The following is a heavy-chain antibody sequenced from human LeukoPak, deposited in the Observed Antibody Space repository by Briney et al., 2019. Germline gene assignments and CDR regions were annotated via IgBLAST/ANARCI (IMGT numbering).Heavy chain of an antibody. V-gene: IGHV3-23*01. J-gene: IGHJ4*02. CDR3: AKDLSSFRIPYYYDSSDY. CDR1: GFTFSSYA. CDR2: ISGSGGST. D-gene: IGHD3-22*01. Sequence: GRSLRLSCAASGFTFSSYAMHWVRQAPGKGLEWVSAISGSGGSTYYADSVKGRFTISRDNSKNTLYLQMNSLRAEDTAVYYCAKDLSSFRIPYYYDSSDYWGQGTLVTVSS.